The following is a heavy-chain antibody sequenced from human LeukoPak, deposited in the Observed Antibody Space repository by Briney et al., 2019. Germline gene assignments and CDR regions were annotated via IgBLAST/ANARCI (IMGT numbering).Heavy chain of an antibody. CDR2: INPEETTT. Sequence: GGSLRLSCAASGFTFSRYWMHSVRHAPGKGLVWISRINPEETTTSYADSVRGRFTISRDNAKNTLYLEMNSLRTEDTAVYYCARGGLEPVDYWGQGSLVTVSS. J-gene: IGHJ4*02. CDR3: ARGGLEPVDY. V-gene: IGHV3-74*01. D-gene: IGHD1-14*01. CDR1: GFTFSRYW.